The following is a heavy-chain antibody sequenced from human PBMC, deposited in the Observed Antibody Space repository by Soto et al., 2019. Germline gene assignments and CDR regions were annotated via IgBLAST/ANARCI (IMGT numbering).Heavy chain of an antibody. CDR3: VRGGGYDSFDF. D-gene: IGHD2-15*01. CDR1: GVSISSSSYY. J-gene: IGHJ4*02. Sequence: PSETLSLTCAVSGVSISSSSYYWGWIRQPPGKGLEWIGTIYYGGSSYSNPSLKSRLSLSIDRTRNQFFLSLSSMTAADKAVYYCVRGGGYDSFDFWGQGIQVTVSS. CDR2: IYYGGSS. V-gene: IGHV4-39*07.